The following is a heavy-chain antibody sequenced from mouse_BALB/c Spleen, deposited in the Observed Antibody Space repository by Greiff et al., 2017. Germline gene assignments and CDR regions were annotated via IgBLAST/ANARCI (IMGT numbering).Heavy chain of an antibody. J-gene: IGHJ2*01. V-gene: IGHV5-6-5*01. CDR3: ARGQGYGSSYFDY. D-gene: IGHD1-1*01. CDR1: GFTFSSYA. CDR2: ISSGGST. Sequence: EVQGVESGGGLVKPGGSLKLSCAASGFTFSSYAMSWVRQTPEKRLEWVASISSGGSTYYPDSVKGRFTISRDNARNILYLQMSSLRSEDTAMYYCARGQGYGSSYFDYWGQGTTLTVSS.